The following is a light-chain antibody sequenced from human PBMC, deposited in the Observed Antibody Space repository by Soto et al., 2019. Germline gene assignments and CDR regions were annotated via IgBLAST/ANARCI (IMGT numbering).Light chain of an antibody. J-gene: IGLJ1*01. CDR3: NSYTGSSTV. V-gene: IGLV2-14*01. CDR2: DVS. Sequence: QSALTQPASVSGSPGQSITISCTGNSSDVGGYDYVSWYQQYPGQAPKLMIYDVSNRPSGVSPRFSGSKSGSTASLTISGLQAEDEAEYYCNSYTGSSTVFGTGTKVTVL. CDR1: SSDVGGYDY.